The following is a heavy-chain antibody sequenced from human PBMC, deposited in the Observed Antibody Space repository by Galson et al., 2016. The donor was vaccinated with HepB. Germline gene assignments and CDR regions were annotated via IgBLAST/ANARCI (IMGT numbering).Heavy chain of an antibody. V-gene: IGHV1-18*01. J-gene: IGHJ6*02. Sequence: SVKVSCKASGYTFTNYGISWVRQAPGQGLEWMGWISAYNGNTKYDQKLQGRVTMTTDTSTSTAYMELRSLRSDDTAVYYCARDPRKIRYQLLEIYYYYYAMDVWGQGNTVTVSS. CDR3: ARDPRKIRYQLLEIYYYYYAMDV. CDR2: ISAYNGNT. CDR1: GYTFTNYG. D-gene: IGHD2-2*01.